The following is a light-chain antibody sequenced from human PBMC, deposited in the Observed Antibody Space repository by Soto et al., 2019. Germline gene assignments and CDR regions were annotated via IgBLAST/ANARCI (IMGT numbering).Light chain of an antibody. CDR1: QSVSSY. CDR2: GAS. CDR3: QQRSNCPTIT. J-gene: IGKJ5*01. Sequence: EIVLTQSPATLSLSPGERATLSCRASQSVSSYLAWYQQKPGQAPRLLIYGASNRATGIPARFSGSGSGTDFTLTISSLEPEDFAVYYCQQRSNCPTITFCQGTRLEIK. V-gene: IGKV3-11*01.